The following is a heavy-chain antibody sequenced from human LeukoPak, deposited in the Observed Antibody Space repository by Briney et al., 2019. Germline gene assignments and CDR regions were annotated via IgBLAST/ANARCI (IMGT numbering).Heavy chain of an antibody. CDR1: GGSISTYY. Sequence: PSEPLSLTCSVSGGSISTYYWSWIRQPPGKGLEWIGYIYYSGSTNYNPSLKSRVTISVDTSKNQFSLKLTSVTAADTAVYYCARAQLNLLVDFGMDVWGQGTTVTVSS. CDR2: IYYSGST. CDR3: ARAQLNLLVDFGMDV. V-gene: IGHV4-59*01. D-gene: IGHD1-1*01. J-gene: IGHJ6*02.